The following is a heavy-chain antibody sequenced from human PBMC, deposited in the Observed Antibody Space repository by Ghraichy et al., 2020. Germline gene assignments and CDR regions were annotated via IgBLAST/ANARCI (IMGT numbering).Heavy chain of an antibody. V-gene: IGHV4-4*02. J-gene: IGHJ4*02. CDR1: GGSISSSNW. Sequence: SETLSLTCAVSGGSISSSNWWSWVRQLPGKGLEWIGEIYHSGSTNYNPSLKSRVTISVDKSKNQFSLKLSSVTAADTAVYYCARDTRRYSSSWYFHWGQGTLVTVSS. CDR3: ARDTRRYSSSWYFH. D-gene: IGHD6-13*01. CDR2: IYHSGST.